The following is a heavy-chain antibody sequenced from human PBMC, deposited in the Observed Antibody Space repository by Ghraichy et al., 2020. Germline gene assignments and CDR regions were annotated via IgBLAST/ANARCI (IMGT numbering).Heavy chain of an antibody. CDR2: IRYDGSYK. J-gene: IGHJ4*02. CDR3: AKDAEFEAYGSAIYYLDF. CDR1: GFTFNKYG. D-gene: IGHD3-10*01. Sequence: VGSLRLSCVASGFTFNKYGMHWVRQAPGKGLEWVAFIRYDGSYKYFAGSVKGRFTISRDDSENTFYLQLNSLRTEDTAVYYCAKDAEFEAYGSAIYYLDFWGQGAQVTVSS. V-gene: IGHV3-30*02.